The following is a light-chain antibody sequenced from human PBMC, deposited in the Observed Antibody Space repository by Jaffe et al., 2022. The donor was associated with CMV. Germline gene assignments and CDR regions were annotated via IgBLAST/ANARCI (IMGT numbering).Light chain of an antibody. J-gene: IGKJ5*01. CDR1: QTVGSN. CDR3: QQYNNWPIT. CDR2: GAS. V-gene: IGKV3-15*01. Sequence: EVVMTQSPAIQSVSPGERATLSCRASQTVGSNLAWYQQKPGQAPRLLIYGASTRATGIPAGFSGSGSGTEFTLTISSLRSEDFAVYYCQQYNNWPITFGQGTRLEIK.